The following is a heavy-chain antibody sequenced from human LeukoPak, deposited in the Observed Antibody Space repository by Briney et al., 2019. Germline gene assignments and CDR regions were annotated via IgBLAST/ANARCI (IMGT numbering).Heavy chain of an antibody. CDR1: GYTFTSYA. Sequence: ASVKVSCKASGYTFTSYAMHWVRQAPGQGLEWMGMIYPRDGSTSYAQKFQGRVTVTRDTSTSTVHMELSGLRSEDTAVYYCARDQEAFDYWGQGTLVTVSS. J-gene: IGHJ4*02. CDR2: IYPRDGST. V-gene: IGHV1-46*01. CDR3: ARDQEAFDY.